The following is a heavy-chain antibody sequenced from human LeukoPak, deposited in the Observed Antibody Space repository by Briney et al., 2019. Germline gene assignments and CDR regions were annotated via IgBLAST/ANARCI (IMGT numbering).Heavy chain of an antibody. D-gene: IGHD3-22*01. J-gene: IGHJ4*02. CDR2: ISSSSSYI. CDR3: ASPHDSSGYYGY. Sequence: GGSLRLSCAASGFTFSSYSMNWVRQAPGKGLEWVSSISSSSSYIYYADSVKGRFTISRDNAKNSLYLQMNSLRAEDTAVYYCASPHDSSGYYGYWGQGTLVTVSS. CDR1: GFTFSSYS. V-gene: IGHV3-21*01.